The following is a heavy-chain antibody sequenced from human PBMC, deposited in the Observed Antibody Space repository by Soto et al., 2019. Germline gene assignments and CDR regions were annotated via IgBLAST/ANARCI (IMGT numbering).Heavy chain of an antibody. CDR2: ISSDGSKE. D-gene: IGHD3-16*01. CDR1: GFTFSIYS. J-gene: IGHJ4*02. Sequence: GGSLRLSCSASGFTFSIYSMHWVRQSPGKGLEWVAVISSDGSKEHYADSVKGRFTISRDNSKNTLFLQMSSLGPEDSAVYFCARGLITFGGVNYWGQGTQVTVSS. V-gene: IGHV3-30-3*01. CDR3: ARGLITFGGVNY.